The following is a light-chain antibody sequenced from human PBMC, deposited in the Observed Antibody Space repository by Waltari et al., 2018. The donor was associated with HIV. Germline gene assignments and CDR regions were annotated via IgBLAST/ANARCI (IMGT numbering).Light chain of an antibody. CDR1: SSDVGDYDF. CDR3: CSYAGNYSVI. Sequence: QSALTQPRSVSGSPGQSVTISCTGTSSDVGDYDFVSWYQQHPAKAPKLMIYDVSKRPSGVPDRFSGSKSGNTASLTISGLQAEDEGDYYCCSYAGNYSVIFGGGAKLTVL. V-gene: IGLV2-11*01. J-gene: IGLJ2*01. CDR2: DVS.